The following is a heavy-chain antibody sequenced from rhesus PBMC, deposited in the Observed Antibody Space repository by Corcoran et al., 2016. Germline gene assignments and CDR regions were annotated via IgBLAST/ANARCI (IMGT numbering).Heavy chain of an antibody. CDR2: IYGSGSST. J-gene: IGHJ4*01. CDR3: ARAPDGWNDGYY. D-gene: IGHD1-14*01. V-gene: IGHV4-169*01. Sequence: QLQLQESGPGLVKPSETLSVTCAVSGGSISSSYWSWIRQAPGKGLEWIWYIYGSGSSTNYNPSLKSRVTLSVDTSKNQLSLKLSSVTTADTAVYYCARAPDGWNDGYYWGQGVLVTVSS. CDR1: GGSISSSY.